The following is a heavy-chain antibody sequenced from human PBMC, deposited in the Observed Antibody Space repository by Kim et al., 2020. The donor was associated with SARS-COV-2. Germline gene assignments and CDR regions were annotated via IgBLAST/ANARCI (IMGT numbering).Heavy chain of an antibody. Sequence: SETLSLTCTVSGGSISSSSFHWVWLRQPPGQGREWIGSIYYSASNFSTASLRSRVTISLDTSKNPIALKLSSVTAAGAAVCYGARSSGLWPLDYWGQGILDSVSS. J-gene: IGHJ4*02. V-gene: IGHV4-39*06. D-gene: IGHD3-10*01. CDR2: IYYSASN. CDR3: ARSSGLWPLDY. CDR1: GGSISSSSFH.